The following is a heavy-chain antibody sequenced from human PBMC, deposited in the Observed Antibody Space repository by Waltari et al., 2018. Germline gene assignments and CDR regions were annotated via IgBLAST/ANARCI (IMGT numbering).Heavy chain of an antibody. J-gene: IGHJ3*02. Sequence: QVQLVQSGAAVKKPGSSVKVSCKASGGTLSSYAISWVRQAPGQGLEWMGRIIPIFGTANYAQKFQGRVTITADESTSTAYMELSSLRSEDTAVYYCARDPVVVVAANNAFDIWGQGTMVTVSS. CDR2: IIPIFGTA. CDR3: ARDPVVVVAANNAFDI. D-gene: IGHD2-15*01. CDR1: GGTLSSYA. V-gene: IGHV1-69*15.